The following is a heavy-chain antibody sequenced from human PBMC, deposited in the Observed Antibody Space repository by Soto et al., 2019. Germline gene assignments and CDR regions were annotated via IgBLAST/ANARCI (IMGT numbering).Heavy chain of an antibody. D-gene: IGHD3-22*01. CDR2: IIPILGIA. V-gene: IGHV1-69*02. CDR1: GGTFSSYT. CDR3: ARGHYYDSSGYESYGMDV. Sequence: ASVKVSCKASGGTFSSYTISWVRQAPGQGLEWMGRIIPILGIANYAQKFQGRVTITADKSTSTAYMELSSLRSEDTAVYYCARGHYYDSSGYESYGMDVWGQGTTVTVSS. J-gene: IGHJ6*02.